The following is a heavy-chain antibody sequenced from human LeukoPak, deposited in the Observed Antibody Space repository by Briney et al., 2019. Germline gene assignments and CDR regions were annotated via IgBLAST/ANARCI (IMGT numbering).Heavy chain of an antibody. D-gene: IGHD3-10*01. J-gene: IGHJ3*02. CDR1: AFSLNAYN. Sequence: GGSLRLSCAASAFSLNAYNMNWVRQAPGKGLEWVSSISYTGTYIYYADSVKGRFTISRDNAQNSLYLQMNSLRVEDTAVYYCAREEGGFGELSSLDAFDIWGQGTMVSVSS. CDR3: AREEGGFGELSSLDAFDI. CDR2: ISYTGTYI. V-gene: IGHV3-21*01.